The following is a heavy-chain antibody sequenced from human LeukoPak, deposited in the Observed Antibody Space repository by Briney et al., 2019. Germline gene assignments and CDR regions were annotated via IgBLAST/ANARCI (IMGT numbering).Heavy chain of an antibody. CDR3: ARDQWQQLTRALDY. D-gene: IGHD6-13*01. Sequence: GGSLRLFCAASGFTFSSYGMHWVRQAPGKGLEWVAVIWYDGSNKYYADSVKGRFTISRDNSKNTLYLQMNSLRAEDTAVYYCARDQWQQLTRALDYWGQGTLVTVSS. CDR1: GFTFSSYG. J-gene: IGHJ4*02. V-gene: IGHV3-33*01. CDR2: IWYDGSNK.